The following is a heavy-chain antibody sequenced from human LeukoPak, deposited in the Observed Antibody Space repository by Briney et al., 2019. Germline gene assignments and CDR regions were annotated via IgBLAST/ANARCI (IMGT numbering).Heavy chain of an antibody. CDR2: ISGSGGST. Sequence: GGSLRLSCAASGFTFSSYAMSWVRQAPGKGLEWVSAISGSGGSTYYADSVKGRFTISRDNSKNTLYLQMNSLRAEDTAVYYRAKVSAQSARLRFLEWLLDYWGQGTLVTVSS. CDR1: GFTFSSYA. CDR3: AKVSAQSARLRFLEWLLDY. V-gene: IGHV3-23*01. J-gene: IGHJ4*02. D-gene: IGHD3-3*01.